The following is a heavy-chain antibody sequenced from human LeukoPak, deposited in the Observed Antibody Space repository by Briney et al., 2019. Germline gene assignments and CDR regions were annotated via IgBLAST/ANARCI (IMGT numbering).Heavy chain of an antibody. CDR1: GFTFSGYS. V-gene: IGHV3-74*01. CDR3: TSSTNPLYRTWKFET. D-gene: IGHD1-1*01. Sequence: PGGSLRLSCAASGFTFSGYSMNWVRQAPGKGLVWVSGIDTDGTSTSYADSVKGRFTISRDNGKNTLYLQMNSLRVEDTAVYYCTSSTNPLYRTWKFETWGQGTLVTVSS. J-gene: IGHJ5*02. CDR2: IDTDGTST.